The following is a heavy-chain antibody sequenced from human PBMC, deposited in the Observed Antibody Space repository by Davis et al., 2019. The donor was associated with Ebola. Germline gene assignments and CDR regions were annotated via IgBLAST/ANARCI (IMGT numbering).Heavy chain of an antibody. CDR3: ARHGDRGDTIKGMDV. D-gene: IGHD5-24*01. V-gene: IGHV4-61*01. J-gene: IGHJ6*02. CDR2: VYYSGRT. CDR1: GGSVSRGSFY. Sequence: PSETLSLTCTVSGGSVSRGSFYCSWIRQPPGKGLEWVGFVYYSGRTKYNPSLKSRLTISVDTSKTHFSLKLTSVTAADTAVYFCARHGDRGDTIKGMDVWGQGTTVTVSS.